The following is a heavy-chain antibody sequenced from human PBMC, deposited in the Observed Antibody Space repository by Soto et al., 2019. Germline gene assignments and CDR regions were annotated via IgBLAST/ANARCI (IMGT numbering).Heavy chain of an antibody. V-gene: IGHV3-21*01. CDR2: ISRSSSYI. CDR1: GFTFSSYS. Sequence: GGSLRLSCAASGFTFSSYSMNWVRQAPGKGLEWVSSISRSSSYIYYADSVKGRFTIYRDNAKNSLYLQMNSLRAEDTAVYYCARDSRGLSRGAFDIWGQGTMVTVSS. D-gene: IGHD6-13*01. CDR3: ARDSRGLSRGAFDI. J-gene: IGHJ3*02.